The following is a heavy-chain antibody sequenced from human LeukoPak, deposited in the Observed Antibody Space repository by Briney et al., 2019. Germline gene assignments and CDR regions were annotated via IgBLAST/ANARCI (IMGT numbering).Heavy chain of an antibody. V-gene: IGHV3-23*01. J-gene: IGHJ4*02. CDR3: AKVWTYYYGSGSFFDY. CDR2: ISGSGGST. D-gene: IGHD3-10*01. CDR1: RFTFSSYA. Sequence: TGGSLRLSCAASRFTFSSYAMSWVRQAPGKGLEWVSAISGSGGSTYYADSVKGRFTISRDNSKNTLYLQMNSLRAEDTAVYYCAKVWTYYYGSGSFFDYWGQGTLVTVSS.